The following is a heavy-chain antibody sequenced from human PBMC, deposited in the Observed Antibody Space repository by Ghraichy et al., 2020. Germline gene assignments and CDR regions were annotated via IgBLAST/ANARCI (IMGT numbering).Heavy chain of an antibody. CDR2: IGGSGTSQ. CDR3: TRGERLGPDY. V-gene: IGHV3-11*01. CDR1: GFTFSDHY. Sequence: GGSLRLSCAASGFTFSDHYMSWIRQAPGKGLEWVSYIGGSGTSQNYADSVRGRFTISRDNAKNSLYLQRNSLRAEDTAVYYCTRGERLGPDYWGQGTLVTVSS. J-gene: IGHJ4*02. D-gene: IGHD1-1*01.